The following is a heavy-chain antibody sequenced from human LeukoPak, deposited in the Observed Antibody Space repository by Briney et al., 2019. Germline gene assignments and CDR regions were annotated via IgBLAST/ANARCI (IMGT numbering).Heavy chain of an antibody. J-gene: IGHJ5*02. CDR3: ARAKFPSSGWPIDWFDP. V-gene: IGHV3-21*04. D-gene: IGHD6-19*01. Sequence: PGGSLRLSGAASGFTFSSYSMNWVRQAPGKGLEWVSSISSSSSYIYYADSVKGRFTISRDNAKNSLYLQMSSLRSEDTAVYYWARAKFPSSGWPIDWFDPLGHGTLVTVSS. CDR2: ISSSSSYI. CDR1: GFTFSSYS.